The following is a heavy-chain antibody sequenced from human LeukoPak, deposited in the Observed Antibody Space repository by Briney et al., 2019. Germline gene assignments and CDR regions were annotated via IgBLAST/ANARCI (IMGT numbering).Heavy chain of an antibody. CDR3: AREGRYCRGGSCYSDAFDI. CDR2: IHHSGST. D-gene: IGHD2-15*01. CDR1: GGSVSSSNYY. J-gene: IGHJ3*02. V-gene: IGHV4-61*01. Sequence: SETLSLTCTVSGGSVSSSNYYRSWIRQPPGKGLEWIGYIHHSGSTSYNPSLRSRVTTSVDTSKNQFSLKLSSVTAADTAVYYCAREGRYCRGGSCYSDAFDIWGQGTMVTVSS.